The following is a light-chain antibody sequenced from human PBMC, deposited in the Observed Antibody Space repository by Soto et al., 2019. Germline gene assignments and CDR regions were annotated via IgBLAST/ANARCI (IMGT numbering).Light chain of an antibody. CDR2: DTS. J-gene: IGKJ4*01. CDR3: HQRGDWPT. V-gene: IGKV3-11*01. CDR1: HNVKYD. Sequence: EIVVTQSPATLSLSPGDRATLSCRTSHNVKYDLAWYQQKPGQAPRLLIYDTSNRATGIPARFTGSGFGTDFILTISSLEPEDVAVYYCHQRGDWPTFGGGTKVEI.